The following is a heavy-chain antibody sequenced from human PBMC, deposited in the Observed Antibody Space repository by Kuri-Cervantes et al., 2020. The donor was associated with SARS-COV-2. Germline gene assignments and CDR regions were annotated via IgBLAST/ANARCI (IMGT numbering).Heavy chain of an antibody. CDR2: ISGSGGST. J-gene: IGHJ4*02. CDR3: AKMSLRFLEWLKLLNYFDY. D-gene: IGHD3-3*01. Sequence: GGSLRLSCAASGFTFSSYAMSWVRQAPGKGLEWVSAISGSGGSTYYADSVKGRFTISRDNSKNTLYLQMNSLRAEDTAVYYCAKMSLRFLEWLKLLNYFDYWGQGTLVTVSS. CDR1: GFTFSSYA. V-gene: IGHV3-23*01.